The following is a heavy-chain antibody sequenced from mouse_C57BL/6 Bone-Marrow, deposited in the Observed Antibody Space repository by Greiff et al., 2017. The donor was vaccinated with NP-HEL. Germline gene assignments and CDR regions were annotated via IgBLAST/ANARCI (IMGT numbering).Heavy chain of an antibody. J-gene: IGHJ2*01. D-gene: IGHD1-1*01. CDR2: IFPGSGST. V-gene: IGHV1-75*01. CDR1: GYTFTDYY. Sequence: VQLQQSGPELVKPGASVKISCKASGYTFTDYYINWVKQRPGQGLEWIGWIFPGSGSTYYNEKFKGKATLTVDKSSSTAYMLLSSLTSEDSAVYFCASYYYGSSRVFDYWGQGTTLTVSS. CDR3: ASYYYGSSRVFDY.